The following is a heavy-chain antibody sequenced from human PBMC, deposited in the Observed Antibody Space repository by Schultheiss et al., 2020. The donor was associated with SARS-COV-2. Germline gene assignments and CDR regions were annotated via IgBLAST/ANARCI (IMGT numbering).Heavy chain of an antibody. CDR1: GFTFSSYS. CDR2: ISSSSSTI. Sequence: GGSLRLSCAASGFTFSSYSMNWVRQAPGKGLEWVSYISSSSSTIYYADSVKGRFTISRDNSKNTLYLQMNSLRTEDTAVYYCARAQVITLDYWGQGTLVTVSS. D-gene: IGHD3-16*01. V-gene: IGHV3-48*01. CDR3: ARAQVITLDY. J-gene: IGHJ4*02.